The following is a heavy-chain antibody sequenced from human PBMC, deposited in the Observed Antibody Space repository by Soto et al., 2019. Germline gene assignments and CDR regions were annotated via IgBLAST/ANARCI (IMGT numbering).Heavy chain of an antibody. CDR2: ISAYNGNT. D-gene: IGHD2-2*01. J-gene: IGHJ6*02. Sequence: GASVKVSCKAXGYTFTSYGISLVRHAPGQGLECMGLISAYNGNTNYAQKLQGRVTMTTDTSTSTAYMELRSLRSDDTAVYYCARVEGEIVVVPAAGKNYYYGMDVWGQGTTVTVSS. CDR3: ARVEGEIVVVPAAGKNYYYGMDV. V-gene: IGHV1-18*01. CDR1: GYTFTSYG.